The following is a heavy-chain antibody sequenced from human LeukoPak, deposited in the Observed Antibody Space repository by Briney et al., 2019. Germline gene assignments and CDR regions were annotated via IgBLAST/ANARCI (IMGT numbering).Heavy chain of an antibody. Sequence: SQTLSLTRAVSGDSITNSDYSWNWIRQPPGKGLEWIGYIYHNGNTYYNWSLKSRLTISLDTSRNQFSLKLSSVTAADTAVYYCARNSYRYGPNFDYWGQGALVTVSS. CDR1: GDSITNSDYS. J-gene: IGHJ4*02. D-gene: IGHD3-10*01. V-gene: IGHV4-30-2*01. CDR3: ARNSYRYGPNFDY. CDR2: IYHNGNT.